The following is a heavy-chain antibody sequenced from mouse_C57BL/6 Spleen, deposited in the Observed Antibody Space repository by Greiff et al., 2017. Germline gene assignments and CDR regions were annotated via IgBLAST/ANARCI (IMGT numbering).Heavy chain of an antibody. CDR2: ISSGGSYT. CDR1: GFTFSSYG. D-gene: IGHD1-1*01. J-gene: IGHJ4*01. V-gene: IGHV5-6*02. Sequence: DVKLVESGGDLVKPGGSLKLSCAASGFTFSSYGMSWVRQTPDKRLEWVATISSGGSYTYYPDSVKGRFTISRDNAKNTLYLQMSSLKSEDTAMYYCARHVYHGSSSYAMDYWGQGTSVTVSS. CDR3: ARHVYHGSSSYAMDY.